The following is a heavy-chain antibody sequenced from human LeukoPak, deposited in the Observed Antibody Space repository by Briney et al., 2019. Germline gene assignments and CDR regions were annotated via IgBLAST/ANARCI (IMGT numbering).Heavy chain of an antibody. Sequence: GGSLRLSCAASGFTFSSYSMNWVRQAPGKGLRWVSSISSSSSYIYYGDSVKGRFTISRDNPRNSLYLQMNSLRAEDTAVYYCARGYSNYGYAFDIWGQGTMVTVSS. CDR3: ARGYSNYGYAFDI. J-gene: IGHJ3*02. CDR2: ISSSSSYI. V-gene: IGHV3-21*01. CDR1: GFTFSSYS. D-gene: IGHD4-11*01.